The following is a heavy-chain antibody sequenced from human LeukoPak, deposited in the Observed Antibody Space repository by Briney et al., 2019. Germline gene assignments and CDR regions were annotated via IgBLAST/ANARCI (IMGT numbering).Heavy chain of an antibody. CDR2: INGDGSDT. J-gene: IGHJ5*02. CDR3: ARDPRNKGFDP. Sequence: GGSLRLSCAASGFTFSGYWMHWARQSPGKGLVWVSCINGDGSDTRYADSVKGRFTISRDNAKNTLYLRMNSLRVEDTAVYYCARDPRNKGFDPWGQGTLVTVSS. CDR1: GFTFSGYW. V-gene: IGHV3-74*01. D-gene: IGHD1/OR15-1a*01.